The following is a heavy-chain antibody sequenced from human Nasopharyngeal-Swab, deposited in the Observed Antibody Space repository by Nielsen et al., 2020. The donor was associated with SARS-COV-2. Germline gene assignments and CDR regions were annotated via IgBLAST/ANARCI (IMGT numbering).Heavy chain of an antibody. Sequence: ASVKVACKASGYTFTSYDINWERQATGQGLEWMGWMNPNSGNTGYAQKFQGRVTMTRNTSISTAYMELSSLRSEDTAVYYCARGSFYYYDSSGYYYSYWGQGTLVTVSS. CDR2: MNPNSGNT. CDR3: ARGSFYYYDSSGYYYSY. J-gene: IGHJ4*02. V-gene: IGHV1-8*01. CDR1: GYTFTSYD. D-gene: IGHD3-22*01.